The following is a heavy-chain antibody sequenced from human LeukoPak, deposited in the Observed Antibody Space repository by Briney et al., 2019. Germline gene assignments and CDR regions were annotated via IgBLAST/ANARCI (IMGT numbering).Heavy chain of an antibody. CDR3: TTFESLVTVAGQDY. J-gene: IGHJ4*02. V-gene: IGHV3-15*01. Sequence: SGGSLRLSCAASGFTFINAWMTWVRQAPGKGLEWVGRIKSKTDGGTTAYAAPVKGRFTVSRDDSTNTLYLQMNRLKTEDTAVYYCTTFESLVTVAGQDYWGQGTPVTVSP. CDR1: GFTFINAW. D-gene: IGHD6-19*01. CDR2: IKSKTDGGTT.